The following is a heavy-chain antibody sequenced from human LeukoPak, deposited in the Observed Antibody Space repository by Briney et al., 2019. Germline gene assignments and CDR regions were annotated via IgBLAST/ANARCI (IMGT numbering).Heavy chain of an antibody. CDR3: ARGAQYSGSYSPFDY. CDR1: GFTFSSYW. J-gene: IGHJ4*02. Sequence: PGGSLRLSCAASGFTFSSYWMHWVRQAPGKGLVWVSRINGDGSSTSYADSVKGRFTISRDNAKNTLYLQMSSLRAEDTAVYYCARGAQYSGSYSPFDYWGQGTLVTVSS. D-gene: IGHD1-26*01. CDR2: INGDGSST. V-gene: IGHV3-74*01.